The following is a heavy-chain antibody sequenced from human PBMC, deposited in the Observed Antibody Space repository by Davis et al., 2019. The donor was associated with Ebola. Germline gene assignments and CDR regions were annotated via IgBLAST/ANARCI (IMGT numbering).Heavy chain of an antibody. CDR1: GYTFTHYG. J-gene: IGHJ4*02. Sequence: AASVKVSCKASGYTFTHYGISWVRQAPGQGLEWMGWISAYNGNTNYAQRFQGRVTMTTDTSTSTAYMEVGSLRSDDTAVYYCARAQFPTTSDHWGQGTLVTVSS. V-gene: IGHV1-18*04. D-gene: IGHD1-1*01. CDR2: ISAYNGNT. CDR3: ARAQFPTTSDH.